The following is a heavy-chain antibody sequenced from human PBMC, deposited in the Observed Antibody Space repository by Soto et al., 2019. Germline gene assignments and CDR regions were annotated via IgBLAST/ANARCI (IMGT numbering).Heavy chain of an antibody. J-gene: IGHJ3*02. Sequence: GSLRLSCAASGFTFSNAWMSWVRQAPGKGLEWVGRIKSKTDGGTTDYAAPVKGRFTISRDDSKNTLYLQMNSLKTEDTAVYYCLYSTMRAFDIWGQGTMVTVSS. D-gene: IGHD2-15*01. CDR3: LYSTMRAFDI. CDR2: IKSKTDGGTT. V-gene: IGHV3-15*01. CDR1: GFTFSNAW.